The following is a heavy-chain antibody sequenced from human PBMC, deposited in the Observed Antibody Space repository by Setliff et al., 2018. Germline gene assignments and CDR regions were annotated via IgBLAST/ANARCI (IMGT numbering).Heavy chain of an antibody. CDR1: GGSVSSTSHY. J-gene: IGHJ2*01. Sequence: SETLSLTCNVSGGSVSSTSHYWGWIRQPPGKGMEWIGSVYYSGYTYYNPSLKSRVTISVDTSRNQFSLNLTSVTAADTAIYFCARAVDSSGYFPFWYFDLWGRGTLVTVSS. CDR3: ARAVDSSGYFPFWYFDL. V-gene: IGHV4-39*07. D-gene: IGHD3-22*01. CDR2: VYYSGYT.